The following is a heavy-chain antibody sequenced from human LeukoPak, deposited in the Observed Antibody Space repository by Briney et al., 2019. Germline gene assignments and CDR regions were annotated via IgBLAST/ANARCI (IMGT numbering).Heavy chain of an antibody. J-gene: IGHJ4*02. V-gene: IGHV1-8*01. Sequence: ASVKVSCKASGYTFNSYDINWVRQATGQGLEWMGWMNPNSGNTGYAQKFQDRVTITKNTSISTAYMELSSLRSEDTAVYYCARGPKWSGNFYYFDYWGQGTLVTVSS. CDR3: ARGPKWSGNFYYFDY. D-gene: IGHD3-3*01. CDR1: GYTFNSYD. CDR2: MNPNSGNT.